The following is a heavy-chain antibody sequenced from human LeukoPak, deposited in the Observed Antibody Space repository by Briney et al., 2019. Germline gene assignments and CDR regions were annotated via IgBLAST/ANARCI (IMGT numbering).Heavy chain of an antibody. CDR1: GFTFSSYA. Sequence: GGSLRLSCAASGFTFSSYAMSWVRQAPGKGLEWVSAISGSGGSTYYADSVKGRFTISRDSSKNTLYLQMNSLRAEDTAVYYCAKDLPSIAAAATGYFQHWGQGTLVTVSS. D-gene: IGHD6-13*01. V-gene: IGHV3-23*01. CDR3: AKDLPSIAAAATGYFQH. J-gene: IGHJ1*01. CDR2: ISGSGGST.